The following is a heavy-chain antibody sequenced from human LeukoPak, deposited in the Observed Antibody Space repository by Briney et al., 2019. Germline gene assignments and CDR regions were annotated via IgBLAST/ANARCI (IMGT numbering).Heavy chain of an antibody. D-gene: IGHD4-11*01. V-gene: IGHV1-2*02. CDR1: GYTFTGYY. J-gene: IGHJ4*02. Sequence: AASVKVSCKASGYTFTGYYMYWVRQAPGQGLEWMGWINPNSGGTNYAQKFQGRVTMTRDTSISTAYMELSRLRSDDTAVYYCARVGTTVDYFDYWGQGTLVTVSS. CDR2: INPNSGGT. CDR3: ARVGTTVDYFDY.